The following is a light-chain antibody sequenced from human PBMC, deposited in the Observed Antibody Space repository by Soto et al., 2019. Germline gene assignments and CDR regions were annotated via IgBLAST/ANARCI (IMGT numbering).Light chain of an antibody. CDR3: SSYADTFVV. J-gene: IGLJ2*01. CDR1: ASDVGVFNF. Sequence: QSALTQPRSVSGSPGQSVTVSCTGIASDVGVFNFVSWYQQHPGKAPRLIIYDVSHRPSGVPDRFSGSKSAHTASLTISGLQADDEADYFCSSYADTFVVFGGGTKVTVL. V-gene: IGLV2-11*01. CDR2: DVS.